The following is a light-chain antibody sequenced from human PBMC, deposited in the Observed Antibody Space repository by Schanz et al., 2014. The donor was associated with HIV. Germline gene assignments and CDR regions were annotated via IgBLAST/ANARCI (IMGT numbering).Light chain of an antibody. CDR2: QAS. V-gene: IGKV1-5*03. CDR1: QNIGKW. J-gene: IGKJ4*01. Sequence: DIQMTQSPSTLSASVGDRVTITCRASQNIGKWLTWYQQKPGKAPNLLIYQASTLKTGVPSRFSGSGSGTDFTLTISNLQPEDFATYYCQVLNSYPFTFGGGTKVEIK. CDR3: QVLNSYPFT.